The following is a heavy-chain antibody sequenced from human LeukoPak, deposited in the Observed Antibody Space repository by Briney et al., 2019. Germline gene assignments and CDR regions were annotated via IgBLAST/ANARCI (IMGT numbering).Heavy chain of an antibody. CDR1: GGSISSYY. D-gene: IGHD5-12*01. J-gene: IGHJ4*02. CDR2: IYYSGST. CDR3: ASTDSGYDPSLRSDY. V-gene: IGHV4-59*08. Sequence: SETLSLTCTVSGGSISSYYWSWIRQPPGKGLEWIGYIYYSGSTNYNPSLKSRVTISVDTSKNQFSLKLSSVTAADTAVYYCASTDSGYDPSLRSDYWGQGTLVTVSS.